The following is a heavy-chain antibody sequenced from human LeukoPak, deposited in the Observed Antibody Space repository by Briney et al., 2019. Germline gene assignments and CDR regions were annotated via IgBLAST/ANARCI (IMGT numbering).Heavy chain of an antibody. V-gene: IGHV3-48*02. CDR2: ISSSSSTI. CDR1: GFTFSSYS. J-gene: IGHJ6*02. D-gene: IGHD2-2*02. CDR3: ARAIVVVPAARPYYYGMGV. Sequence: GGSLRLSCAASGFTFSSYSMNWVRQAPGKGLEWVSYISSSSSTIYYADSVKGRFTISRDNAKNSLYLQVNSLRDEDTAVYYCARAIVVVPAARPYYYGMGVWGQGTTVTVSS.